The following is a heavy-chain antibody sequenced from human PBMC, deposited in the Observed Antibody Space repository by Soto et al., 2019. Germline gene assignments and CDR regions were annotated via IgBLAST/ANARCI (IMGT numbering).Heavy chain of an antibody. Sequence: QVQLQESGPGLVEPSGTLSLTCAVSGDSISSPNWWSWVRQSPGKGLEWIGEIYHSGRTTYNPSLKSRVTISVDKSKNQFSLNLSSVTAADTAIYYCARRDYYYGLDVGGQGNTVTVSS. V-gene: IGHV4-4*02. CDR3: ARRDYYYGLDV. J-gene: IGHJ6*01. CDR1: GDSISSPNW. CDR2: IYHSGRT.